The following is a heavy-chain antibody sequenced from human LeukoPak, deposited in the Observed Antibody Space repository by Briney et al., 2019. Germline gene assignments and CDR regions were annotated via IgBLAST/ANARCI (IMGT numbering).Heavy chain of an antibody. CDR1: GGSISSYY. CDR3: ARSSLLWFGELFS. V-gene: IGHV4-59*01. CDR2: IYYSGST. D-gene: IGHD3-10*01. J-gene: IGHJ4*02. Sequence: SETLSLTCTVSGGSISSYYWSWIRQPPGKGLEWIGYIYYSGSTNYNPSLKSRVTISVDTSKNQFSLKLSSVTAADTAVYYCARSSLLWFGELFSWGQGTLVTVSS.